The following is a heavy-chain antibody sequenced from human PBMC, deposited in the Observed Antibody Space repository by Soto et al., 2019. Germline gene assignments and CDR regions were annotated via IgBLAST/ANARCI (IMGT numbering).Heavy chain of an antibody. CDR2: IYYSGTT. D-gene: IGHD6-6*01. CDR1: GDSISSGDDY. CDR3: ARGAYSDSSSYFDY. V-gene: IGHV4-30-4*01. J-gene: IGHJ4*02. Sequence: QVQLQESGPGLVKPSQTLSLTCTVSGDSISSGDDYWGGFRQPPGKGLERIGYIYYSGTTYSRPYLQSRVTTSVDTSKTQFSLKLNSLTAADTAVYYCARGAYSDSSSYFDYWGQGTLVPVAS.